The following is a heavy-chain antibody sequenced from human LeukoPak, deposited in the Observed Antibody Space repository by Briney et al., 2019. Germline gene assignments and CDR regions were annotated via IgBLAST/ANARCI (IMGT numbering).Heavy chain of an antibody. D-gene: IGHD6-19*01. CDR1: GFTFSSYW. CDR2: IKQDGSEK. CDR3: ARDPYSSGWYHYYYGMDV. J-gene: IGHJ6*02. V-gene: IGHV3-7*03. Sequence: QSGGSLRLSCVGSGFTFSSYWMSWVRQAPGKGLEWVANIKQDGSEKYYVDSVKGRFTISRDNAKNSLYLQMDSLRAEDTAVYYCARDPYSSGWYHYYYGMDVWGQGTTVTVSS.